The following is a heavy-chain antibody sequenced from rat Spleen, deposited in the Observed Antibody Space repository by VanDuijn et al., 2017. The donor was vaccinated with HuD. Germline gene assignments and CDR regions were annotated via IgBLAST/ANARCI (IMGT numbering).Heavy chain of an antibody. CDR1: GFSLTSYN. D-gene: IGHD1-12*01. Sequence: QVQLKESGPGLVQASQTLSLTCTVAGFSLTSYNVHWVRQPPGKGLEWMGVIWNTGGTRYNSALKSRLSISKDTAKSQVFLKMNSLQTEETATGCCARGRGSHITSTGFEYWGPGTVVTVAS. V-gene: IGHV2-41*01. CDR2: IWNTGGT. J-gene: IGHJ1*01. CDR3: ARGRGSHITSTGFEY.